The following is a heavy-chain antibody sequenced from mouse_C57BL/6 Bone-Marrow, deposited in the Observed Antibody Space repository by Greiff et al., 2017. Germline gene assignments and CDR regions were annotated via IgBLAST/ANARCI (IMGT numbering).Heavy chain of an antibody. CDR1: GFSLTSYG. J-gene: IGHJ1*03. CDR2: IWSGGNT. V-gene: IGHV2-2*01. CDR3: ARNGYYYGTYWYFDV. Sequence: VKLVESGPGLVQPSQSLSITCTVSGFSLTSYGVHWVRQSPGKGLEWLGVIWSGGNTDYNAAFISRLSISKDNSKGQVFFKMNSLQADDTAIYYCARNGYYYGTYWYFDVWGTGTTVTVSS. D-gene: IGHD1-1*01.